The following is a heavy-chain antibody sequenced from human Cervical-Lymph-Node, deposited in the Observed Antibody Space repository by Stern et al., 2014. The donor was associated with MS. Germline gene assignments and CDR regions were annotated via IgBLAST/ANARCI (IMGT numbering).Heavy chain of an antibody. CDR2: INPSGGTT. CDR3: ARGRGRGYSYGPDY. D-gene: IGHD5-18*01. J-gene: IGHJ4*02. Sequence: DQLVESGAEVKKPGASVKVSCKASGYTFTSYYLHWVRQAPGQGLEWVGVINPSGGTTSYAQKLQGRVTLTRDTSTSTVYMELSSLRSEDTAVYYCARGRGRGYSYGPDYWGQGTRVTVSS. CDR1: GYTFTSYY. V-gene: IGHV1-46*03.